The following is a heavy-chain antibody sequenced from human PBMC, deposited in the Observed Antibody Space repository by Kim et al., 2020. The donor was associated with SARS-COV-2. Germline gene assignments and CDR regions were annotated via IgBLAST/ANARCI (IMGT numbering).Heavy chain of an antibody. D-gene: IGHD5-12*01. CDR3: TTWLQSHFDH. CDR2: IDGPTANT. Sequence: GGSLRLSCSASGFIFSHYAMHWVRQTPEKGLEWVATIDGPTANTHYPDSVKGRFFIYRDNSQNTVYLHMSSLRAEDTAIYYCTTWLQSHFDHWGQGTLVT. CDR1: GFIFSHYA. V-gene: IGHV3-23*01. J-gene: IGHJ4*02.